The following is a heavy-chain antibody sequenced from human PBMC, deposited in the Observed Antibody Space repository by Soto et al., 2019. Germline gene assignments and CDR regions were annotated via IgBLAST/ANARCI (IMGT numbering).Heavy chain of an antibody. V-gene: IGHV3-66*01. D-gene: IGHD3-22*01. J-gene: IGHJ4*02. Sequence: GGSLRLSCAASGFTVSSNFMSWVRQAPGKGLEWVSVIYSGGDTYYVDSVKGRFTISRDNSKNTLYLQMNTLRAEDTAMYYCSRSTMIGLLSHWGQGTLVTVS. CDR3: SRSTMIGLLSH. CDR1: GFTVSSNF. CDR2: IYSGGDT.